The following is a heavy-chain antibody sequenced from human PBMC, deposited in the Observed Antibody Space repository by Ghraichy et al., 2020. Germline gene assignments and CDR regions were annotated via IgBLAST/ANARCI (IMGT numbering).Heavy chain of an antibody. D-gene: IGHD3-10*01. CDR2: IKQDGSEK. V-gene: IGHV3-7*03. J-gene: IGHJ3*02. CDR1: GFTFSSYW. CDR3: ARVLLWFGELSHDAFDI. Sequence: ETLSLTCAASGFTFSSYWMSWVRQAPGKGLEWVANIKQDGSEKYYVDSVKGRFTISRDNAKNSLYLQMNSLRAEDTAVYYCARVLLWFGELSHDAFDIWGQGTMVTVSS.